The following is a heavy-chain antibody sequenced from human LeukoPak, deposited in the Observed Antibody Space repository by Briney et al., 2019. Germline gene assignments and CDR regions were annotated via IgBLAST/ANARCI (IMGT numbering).Heavy chain of an antibody. D-gene: IGHD5-18*01. Sequence: ASVKVSCKASGYTFTSYAMHWVRQAPGQRLEWTGWINAGNGNTKYSQKFQGRVTITRDTSASTAYMELSSLRSEDTAVYYCARGGVAAMVYYFDYWGQGTLVTVSS. CDR1: GYTFTSYA. CDR3: ARGGVAAMVYYFDY. CDR2: INAGNGNT. J-gene: IGHJ4*02. V-gene: IGHV1-3*01.